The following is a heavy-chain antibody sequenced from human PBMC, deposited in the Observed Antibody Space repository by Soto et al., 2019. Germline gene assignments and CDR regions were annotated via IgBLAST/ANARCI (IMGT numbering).Heavy chain of an antibody. CDR2: INEAGSEE. V-gene: IGHV3-7*01. D-gene: IGHD1-26*01. CDR1: GFSISDYW. CDR3: CHTWV. Sequence: EVQMVESGGGLVQPGGSLRLSCAASGFSISDYWMSWVRQAPGKGLEWVGNINEAGSEENYVDSVKGRFTISRDNARNSLSLQMNSLRVEDTAVYYCCHTWVGGQGTLVTVSS. J-gene: IGHJ4*02.